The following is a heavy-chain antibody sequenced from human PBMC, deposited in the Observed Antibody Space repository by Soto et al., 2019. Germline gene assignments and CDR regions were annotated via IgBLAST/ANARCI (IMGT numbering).Heavy chain of an antibody. V-gene: IGHV1-8*01. D-gene: IGHD3-3*01. CDR2: MNPNSGNT. CDR3: ARGILRFHPFDP. Sequence: GASVKVSCKASGYTFTSYDINWVRQATGQGLEWMGWMNPNSGNTGYAQKFQGRVTMTRNTSISTAYMELSSLRSEDTAVYYCARGILRFHPFDPWGQGTLVTVSS. CDR1: GYTFTSYD. J-gene: IGHJ5*02.